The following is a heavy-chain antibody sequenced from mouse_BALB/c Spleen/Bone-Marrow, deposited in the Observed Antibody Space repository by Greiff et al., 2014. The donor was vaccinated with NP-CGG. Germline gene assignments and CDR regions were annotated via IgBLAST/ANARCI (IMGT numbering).Heavy chain of an antibody. CDR3: ARYYYGSSYEYFDV. Sequence: VQLQESGAELAGPGASVKLSCKASGYTFTSYWMQWVKQRPGQGLEWIGAIYPGDGDTRYTQKFKGKATLTADKSSSTAYMQLSSLASEDSAVYYCARYYYGSSYEYFDVWGAGTTVTVSS. CDR1: GYTFTSYW. V-gene: IGHV1-87*01. D-gene: IGHD1-1*01. J-gene: IGHJ1*01. CDR2: IYPGDGDT.